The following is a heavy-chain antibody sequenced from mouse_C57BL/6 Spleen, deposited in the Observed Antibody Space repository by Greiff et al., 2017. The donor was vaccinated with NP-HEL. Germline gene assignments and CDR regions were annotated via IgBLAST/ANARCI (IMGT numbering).Heavy chain of an antibody. CDR1: GYTFTDYY. D-gene: IGHD4-1*01. V-gene: IGHV1-19*01. CDR3: ARSHWDYYAMDY. Sequence: EVQLQQSGPVLVKPGASVKMSCKASGYTFTDYYMNWVKQSHGKSLEWIGVINPYNGGTSYNQKFKGKATLTVDKSSSTAYMELNSLTSEDSAVYYCARSHWDYYAMDYWGQGTSVTVSS. J-gene: IGHJ4*01. CDR2: INPYNGGT.